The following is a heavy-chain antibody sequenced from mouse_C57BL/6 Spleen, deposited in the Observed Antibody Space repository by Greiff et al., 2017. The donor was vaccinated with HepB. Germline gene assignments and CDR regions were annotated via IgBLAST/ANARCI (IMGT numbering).Heavy chain of an antibody. Sequence: VQLQQSGAELVRPGSSVKLSCKASGYTFTSYWMHWVKQRPIQGLEWIGNIDPSDSETHYNQKFKDKATLTVDKSSSTAYMQLSSLTSEDSAVHYCARWGYGNYDYAMDYWGQGTSVTVSS. V-gene: IGHV1-52*01. J-gene: IGHJ4*01. CDR3: ARWGYGNYDYAMDY. CDR2: IDPSDSET. CDR1: GYTFTSYW. D-gene: IGHD2-10*02.